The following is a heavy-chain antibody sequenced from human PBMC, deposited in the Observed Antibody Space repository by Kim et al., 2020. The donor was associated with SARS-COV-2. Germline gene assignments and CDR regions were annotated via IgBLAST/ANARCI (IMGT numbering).Heavy chain of an antibody. D-gene: IGHD5-18*01. J-gene: IGHJ5*02. V-gene: IGHV1-69*04. Sequence: ANYAQKFQGRVTITADKSTSTAYMELSSLRSEDTAVYYCARGSYSSWFDPWGQGTLVTVSS. CDR2: A. CDR3: ARGSYSSWFDP.